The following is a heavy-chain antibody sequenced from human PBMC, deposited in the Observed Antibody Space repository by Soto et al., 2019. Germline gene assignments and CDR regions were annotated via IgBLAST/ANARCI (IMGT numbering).Heavy chain of an antibody. Sequence: SETLSLTCTVSGGSMRNYFWTWIRQPPGKGLEWIGYIHYSGTTSFFPSYNPSLRGRVTISEDTSKNQFSLKLLSVTTADTAVYFCAAGEASSRNLAPYYLDFWGQGTLVTVSS. D-gene: IGHD6-13*01. CDR3: AAGEASSRNLAPYYLDF. V-gene: IGHV4-59*01. CDR2: IHYSGTT. CDR1: GGSMRNYF. J-gene: IGHJ4*02.